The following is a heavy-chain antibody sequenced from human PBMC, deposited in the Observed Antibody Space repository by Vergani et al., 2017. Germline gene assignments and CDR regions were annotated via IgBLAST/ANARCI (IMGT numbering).Heavy chain of an antibody. J-gene: IGHJ2*01. V-gene: IGHV4-4*07. CDR1: GGSISSYY. Sequence: QVQLQESGPGLVKPSETLSLTCTVSGGSISSYYWSWIRQPAGKGLEWIGRIYTSGSTNSNPSLKSRVTMSVYTSKNQFPLKLSSVTAADTAVYYCAGSALPALAAAGRRSYWYFDLWGRGTLVTVSS. CDR2: IYTSGST. CDR3: AGSALPALAAAGRRSYWYFDL. D-gene: IGHD6-13*01.